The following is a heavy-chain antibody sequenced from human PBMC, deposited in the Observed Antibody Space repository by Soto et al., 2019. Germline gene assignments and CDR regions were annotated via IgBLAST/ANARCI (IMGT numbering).Heavy chain of an antibody. CDR2: IYPGDSDT. D-gene: IGHD3-10*01. CDR1: GYSFTSYW. CDR3: ARQGRGTMVRNYYYYYMDV. Sequence: GESLKISCKGSGYSFTSYWIGWVRQMPGKGLEWMGIIYPGDSDTRYSPSFQGQVTISADKSISTAYLQWSSLKASDTAMYYCARQGRGTMVRNYYYYYMDVWGKGTTVTVSS. J-gene: IGHJ6*03. V-gene: IGHV5-51*01.